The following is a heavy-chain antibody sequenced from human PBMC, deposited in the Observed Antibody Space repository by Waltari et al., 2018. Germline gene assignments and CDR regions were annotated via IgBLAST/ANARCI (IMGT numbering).Heavy chain of an antibody. Sequence: QVQLVQSGAEVKKPGSSVKVSCKASGGTFSSYAISWVRQAPGQGLEWMGGIIPILGIASYEQKFQGRVTITADKSTSTAYMELSSLRSEDTAVYYCAREDIVVVPAALGPGNWFDPWGQGTLVTVSS. D-gene: IGHD2-2*01. V-gene: IGHV1-69*10. J-gene: IGHJ5*02. CDR2: IIPILGIA. CDR3: AREDIVVVPAALGPGNWFDP. CDR1: GGTFSSYA.